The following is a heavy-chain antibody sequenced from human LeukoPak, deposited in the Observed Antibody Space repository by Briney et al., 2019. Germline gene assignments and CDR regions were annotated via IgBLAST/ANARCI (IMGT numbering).Heavy chain of an antibody. CDR1: GFTFSSYA. CDR3: AKEAYSSSPRGAFDI. D-gene: IGHD6-6*01. V-gene: IGHV3-30-3*01. Sequence: GGSLRLSCAASGFTFSSYAMHWVRQAPGKGLEWVAVISYDGSNKYYADSVKGRFTISRDNSKNTLYLQTNSLRAEDTAVYYCAKEAYSSSPRGAFDIWGQGTMVTVSS. CDR2: ISYDGSNK. J-gene: IGHJ3*02.